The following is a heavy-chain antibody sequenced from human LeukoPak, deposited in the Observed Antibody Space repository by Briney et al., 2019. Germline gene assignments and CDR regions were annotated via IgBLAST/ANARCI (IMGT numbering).Heavy chain of an antibody. CDR1: GFTVTNNQ. J-gene: IGHJ4*02. D-gene: IGHD4-11*01. V-gene: IGHV3-66*01. Sequence: GGSLRLSCAASGFTVTNNQMNWVRQAPGKGLEWVSVIYSGGSTYYADSVKGRFTISRDNSKNTLFLQMNSLRAEDTAVYYCARDRFADSDYFHWGQGTLVTASS. CDR2: IYSGGST. CDR3: ARDRFADSDYFH.